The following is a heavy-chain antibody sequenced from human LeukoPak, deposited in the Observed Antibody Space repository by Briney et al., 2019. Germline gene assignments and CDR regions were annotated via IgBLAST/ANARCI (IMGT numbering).Heavy chain of an antibody. Sequence: PSETLSLTCTVSGYSISSGYYWGWIRLSPGKGLEWIGYIYYTGDINSNPSLKSRGTISLDTSKNQFSLRLNSVTAADTAVYYCVKGSGRDGYTTETRGQGTLVTVSS. CDR2: IYYTGDI. V-gene: IGHV4-38-2*02. J-gene: IGHJ4*02. CDR1: GYSISSGYY. CDR3: VKGSGRDGYTTET. D-gene: IGHD5-24*01.